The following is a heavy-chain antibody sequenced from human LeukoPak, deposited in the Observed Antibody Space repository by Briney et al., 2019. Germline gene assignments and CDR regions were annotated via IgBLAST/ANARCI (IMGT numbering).Heavy chain of an antibody. J-gene: IGHJ4*02. D-gene: IGHD4-17*01. Sequence: SETLSLTCTGSVGSNNNYYWSWIRQPAGKGLEWIGYIYSRGSTNYNPSLKSRAAISVVTSNNQFSLKLHSVTAADTAVYYWAGGGGYGDLRYFDYWGQGTLVTVSS. CDR2: IYSRGST. V-gene: IGHV4-59*01. CDR1: VGSNNNYY. CDR3: AGGGGYGDLRYFDY.